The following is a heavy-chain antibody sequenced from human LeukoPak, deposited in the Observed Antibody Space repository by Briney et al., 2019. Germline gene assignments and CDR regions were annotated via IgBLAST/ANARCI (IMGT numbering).Heavy chain of an antibody. V-gene: IGHV3-23*01. D-gene: IGHD3-9*01. CDR1: GFTLNNYA. CDR3: ANYFYDILTGYYLQLDY. CDR2: ISGSGGST. J-gene: IGHJ4*02. Sequence: GGSLRLSCGVSGFTLNNYAMNWVRQAPGKGLEWVSSISGSGGSTYYADSVKGRFTISRDNSKNTLYLQMNSLRAEDTAVYYCANYFYDILTGYYLQLDYWGQGTLVTVSS.